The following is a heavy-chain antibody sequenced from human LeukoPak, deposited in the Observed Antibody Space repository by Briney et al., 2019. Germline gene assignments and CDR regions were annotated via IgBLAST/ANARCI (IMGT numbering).Heavy chain of an antibody. CDR3: ARVPVVPAAIYYYYYGMDV. Sequence: PSETLSLTYTVSGGSISSYYWSWIRQPPGKGLEWIGYIYYSGSTNYNPSLKSRVTISVDTSKNQFSLKLSSVTAADTAVYYCARVPVVPAAIYYYYYGMDVWGQGTTVTVSS. CDR2: IYYSGST. V-gene: IGHV4-59*01. J-gene: IGHJ6*02. D-gene: IGHD2-2*01. CDR1: GGSISSYY.